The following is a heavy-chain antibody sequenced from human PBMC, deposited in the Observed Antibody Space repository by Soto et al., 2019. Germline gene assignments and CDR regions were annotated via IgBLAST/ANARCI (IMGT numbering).Heavy chain of an antibody. Sequence: ASVKVSCKASGYTFTSYGISWVRQAPGQGLEWMGWISAYNGNTNYAQKLQGRVTMTTDTSTSTAYMELSSLRSEDTAVYYCASNLNVWGSYRLGDYYGMDVWGQGTTVTVSS. V-gene: IGHV1-18*01. D-gene: IGHD3-16*02. CDR3: ASNLNVWGSYRLGDYYGMDV. J-gene: IGHJ6*02. CDR1: GYTFTSYG. CDR2: ISAYNGNT.